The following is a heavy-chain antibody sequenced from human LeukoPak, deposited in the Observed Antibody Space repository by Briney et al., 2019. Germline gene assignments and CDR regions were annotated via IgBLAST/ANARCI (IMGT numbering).Heavy chain of an antibody. CDR2: IYYSGYT. J-gene: IGHJ4*02. D-gene: IGHD3-22*01. V-gene: IGHV4-39*01. CDR1: GGSISSDTYY. Sequence: SETLSLTRTVSGGSISSDTYYWGWIRQPPGKGLEWIGTIYYSGYTYYNPSLNSRVIISVDTSKNQFSLRLSSVTAADTAIYYCAKHYHNDAQASFHYWGQGTLVTVSS. CDR3: AKHYHNDAQASFHY.